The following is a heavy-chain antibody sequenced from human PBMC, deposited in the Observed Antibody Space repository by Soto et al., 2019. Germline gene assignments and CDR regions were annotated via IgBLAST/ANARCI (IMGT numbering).Heavy chain of an antibody. Sequence: QVQLVESGGGVVQPGRSLRLSCAASGFTFSSYGMHWVRQAPGKGLEWVAVIWYDGSNKYYADSVKGRFTISRDNSKNXXYLQMNSLRAEDTAVYYCARDVGYYGSGSYYGMDVWGQGTTVTVSS. CDR1: GFTFSSYG. J-gene: IGHJ6*02. V-gene: IGHV3-33*01. CDR3: ARDVGYYGSGSYYGMDV. D-gene: IGHD3-10*01. CDR2: IWYDGSNK.